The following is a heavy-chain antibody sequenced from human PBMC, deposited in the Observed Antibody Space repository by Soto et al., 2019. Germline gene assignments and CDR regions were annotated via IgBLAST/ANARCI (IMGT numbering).Heavy chain of an antibody. Sequence: LRLSCQASGFNFRDFWMHWVRQPPGKGPEWVSNIPSDGRDVSYADSVRGRFTISRDDARNTLYLQMSDLRVEDTAIYYCTRDDSGLGIDYWGQGTQVTVSS. V-gene: IGHV3-74*01. D-gene: IGHD1-26*01. CDR2: IPSDGRDV. J-gene: IGHJ4*02. CDR3: TRDDSGLGIDY. CDR1: GFNFRDFW.